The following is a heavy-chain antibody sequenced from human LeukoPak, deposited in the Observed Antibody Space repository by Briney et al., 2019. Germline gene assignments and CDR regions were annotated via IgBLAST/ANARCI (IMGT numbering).Heavy chain of an antibody. CDR2: VSPDDKTR. CDR1: GFNFNTYS. Sequence: GGSLRLSCAASGFNFNTYSFNWVRQAPGKGLEWLSYVSPDDKTRYYADSMKGRFTTTRDNAKNSQYLQMSSLRAEDTALYFCVRGGTGDGNYFDYWGQGTLVTVSS. CDR3: VRGGTGDGNYFDY. D-gene: IGHD7-27*01. V-gene: IGHV3-48*01. J-gene: IGHJ4*02.